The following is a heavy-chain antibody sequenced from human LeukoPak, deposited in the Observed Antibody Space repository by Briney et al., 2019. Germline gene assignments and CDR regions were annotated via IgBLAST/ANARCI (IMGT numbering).Heavy chain of an antibody. CDR2: ISGSGGST. CDR3: AKQELLQSSPSDY. V-gene: IGHV3-23*01. Sequence: GGSLRLSCAASGFTFSSYGMSWVRQAPGKGLEWVSAISGSGGSTYYADSVKGRFTISRDNSKNTLYLQMNSLRAEDTAVYYCAKQELLQSSPSDYWGQGTLVTVSS. D-gene: IGHD1-26*01. CDR1: GFTFSSYG. J-gene: IGHJ4*02.